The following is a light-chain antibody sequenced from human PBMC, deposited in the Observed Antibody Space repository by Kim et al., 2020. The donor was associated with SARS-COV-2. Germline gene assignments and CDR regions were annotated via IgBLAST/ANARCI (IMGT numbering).Light chain of an antibody. Sequence: THGERASLSGRARQSVSSNLAWYQQTPGQAPRLLIYGASTRATGIPARFSGSGSGTEFTLTISSLQSEDFAVYYCQQYNNWPPWTFGQGTKVEIK. CDR2: GAS. J-gene: IGKJ1*01. V-gene: IGKV3-15*01. CDR1: QSVSSN. CDR3: QQYNNWPPWT.